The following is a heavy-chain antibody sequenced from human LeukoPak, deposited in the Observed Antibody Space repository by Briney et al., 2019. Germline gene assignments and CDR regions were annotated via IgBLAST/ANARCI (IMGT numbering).Heavy chain of an antibody. D-gene: IGHD1-1*01. CDR3: AREVIWITVTTNWFDP. Sequence: SETLSLTCAVFGGSFSGYYWSWIRQPPGKGLEWIGEINHSGSTNYNPSLKSRVTISVDTSKNQFSLKLSSVTAADTAVYYCAREVIWITVTTNWFDPWGQGTLVTVSS. CDR1: GGSFSGYY. J-gene: IGHJ5*02. CDR2: INHSGST. V-gene: IGHV4-34*01.